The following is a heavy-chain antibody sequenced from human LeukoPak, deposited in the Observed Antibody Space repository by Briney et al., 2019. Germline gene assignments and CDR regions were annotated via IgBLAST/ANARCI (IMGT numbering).Heavy chain of an antibody. Sequence: SETLSLTCTVSGGSTSGYYWSWIRQPPGKGLEWIGYIYYSGSTNYNPSLKSRVTISVDTSKNQFSLKLSSVTAADTAVYYCARVLRAASWRSYDYWGQGSLVTVSS. V-gene: IGHV4-59*01. J-gene: IGHJ4*02. D-gene: IGHD5-18*01. CDR2: IYYSGST. CDR1: GGSTSGYY. CDR3: ARVLRAASWRSYDY.